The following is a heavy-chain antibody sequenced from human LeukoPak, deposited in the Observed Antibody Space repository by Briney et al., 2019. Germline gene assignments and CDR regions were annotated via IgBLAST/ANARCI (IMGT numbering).Heavy chain of an antibody. Sequence: SGGSLRLSCAASGFTFSSYGMHWVRQAPGKGLEWVAVISYDGSNKYYADSVKGRFTISRDNSKNTLHLQMNSLRAEDTAVYYCAKSARAIQLWLLDYWGQGTLVTVSS. D-gene: IGHD5-18*01. V-gene: IGHV3-30*18. CDR3: AKSARAIQLWLLDY. CDR1: GFTFSSYG. CDR2: ISYDGSNK. J-gene: IGHJ4*02.